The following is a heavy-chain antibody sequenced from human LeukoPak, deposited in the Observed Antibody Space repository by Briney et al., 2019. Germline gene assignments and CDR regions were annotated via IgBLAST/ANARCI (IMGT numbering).Heavy chain of an antibody. J-gene: IGHJ4*02. CDR1: GGTFSCYA. CDR3: AREDTAMVLVDY. CDR2: IIPIFGTA. V-gene: IGHV1-69*13. D-gene: IGHD5-18*01. Sequence: SVKVSCKASGGTFSCYAISWVRQTPGQGLEWMGGIIPIFGTANYAQKFQGRVTITADESTSTAYMELSSLRSEDTAVYYCAREDTAMVLVDYWGQGTLVTVSS.